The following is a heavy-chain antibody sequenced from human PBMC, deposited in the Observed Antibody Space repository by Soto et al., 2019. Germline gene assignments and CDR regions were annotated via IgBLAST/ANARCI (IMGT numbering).Heavy chain of an antibody. J-gene: IGHJ6*02. CDR2: ISYDGSNK. D-gene: IGHD3-10*01. CDR1: GFTFSSYG. CDR3: AKRGSGYYYYGMDV. Sequence: QVQLVESGGGVVPPGRSLRLSCAASGFTFSSYGMHWVRQAPGKGLEWVAVISYDGSNKYYADSVKGRFTISRDNSKNTLYLQMNSLRAEDTAVSYCAKRGSGYYYYGMDVWGQGTTVTVSS. V-gene: IGHV3-30*18.